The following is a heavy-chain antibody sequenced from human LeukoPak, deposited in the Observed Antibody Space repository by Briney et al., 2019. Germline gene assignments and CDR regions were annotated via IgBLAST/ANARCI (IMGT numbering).Heavy chain of an antibody. J-gene: IGHJ6*02. CDR3: AREDYGDSIYYGMDV. CDR2: INPSGGST. CDR1: GYTFTSYY. D-gene: IGHD4-17*01. V-gene: IGHV1-46*01. Sequence: ASVKVSCKASGYTFTSYYMHWVRQAPAQGLEWMGIINPSGGSTSYAQKFQGRVTMTRDTSTSTVYMELSSLRSEDTAVYYCAREDYGDSIYYGMDVWGQGTTVTVSS.